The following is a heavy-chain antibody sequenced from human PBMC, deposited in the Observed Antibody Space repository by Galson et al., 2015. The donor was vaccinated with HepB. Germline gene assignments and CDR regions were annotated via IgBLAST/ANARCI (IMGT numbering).Heavy chain of an antibody. V-gene: IGHV1-2*04. D-gene: IGHD3-10*01. CDR2: INPNSGGT. Sequence: SVKVSCKASGYTFTGYYIHWVRQAPGQGLEWMGWINPNSGGTNYAQKFQGWVTMTRDTSISTAYMELSRLRSDDTAVYFCAGVYASGSPLYGLDVWGQGTTVTVSS. CDR3: AGVYASGSPLYGLDV. CDR1: GYTFTGYY. J-gene: IGHJ6*02.